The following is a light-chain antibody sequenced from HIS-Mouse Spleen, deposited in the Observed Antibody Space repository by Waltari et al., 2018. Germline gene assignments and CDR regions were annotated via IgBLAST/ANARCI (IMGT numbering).Light chain of an antibody. V-gene: IGLV2-11*01. CDR3: CSYAGSYTWV. CDR2: DVS. J-gene: IGLJ3*02. CDR1: SSYVVGYNY. Sequence: QSALTQPRSVSGSPGQSVTISCTGTSSYVVGYNYVSWYQQHQRKAPKLMIYDVSKRPSGVPDRFSGSKSGNTASLTISGLQAEDEADYYCCSYAGSYTWVFGGGTKLTVL.